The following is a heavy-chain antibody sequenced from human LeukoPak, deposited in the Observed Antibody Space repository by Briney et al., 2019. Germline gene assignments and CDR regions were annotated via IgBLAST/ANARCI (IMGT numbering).Heavy chain of an antibody. CDR1: GYMFSIYA. CDR2: MSYDGNVK. D-gene: IGHD7-27*01. V-gene: IGHV3-30*04. Sequence: GGSLRLSCEGSGYMFSIYAMHWVRQSPGKGLEWVAVMSYDGNVKYYADSVKGRFTISRDNSRNTLFLQMNSLRTEDTAVYYCARGLGKEGFDPWGQGTLVTVSS. J-gene: IGHJ5*02. CDR3: ARGLGKEGFDP.